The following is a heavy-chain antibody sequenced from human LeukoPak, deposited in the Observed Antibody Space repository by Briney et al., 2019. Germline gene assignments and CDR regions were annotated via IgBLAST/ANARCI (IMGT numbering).Heavy chain of an antibody. Sequence: PGGSLRLSCAAYGFTFDDYGMSWVRQAPGKGLEWVAGINWNGGSKDNADSVRGRFTISRDNSNNTLYLQMNSLRAEDTAVYYCAKPPLYCSGGSCYEDYFDYWGQGTLVTISS. V-gene: IGHV3-20*04. J-gene: IGHJ4*02. CDR2: INWNGGSK. CDR1: GFTFDDYG. D-gene: IGHD2-15*01. CDR3: AKPPLYCSGGSCYEDYFDY.